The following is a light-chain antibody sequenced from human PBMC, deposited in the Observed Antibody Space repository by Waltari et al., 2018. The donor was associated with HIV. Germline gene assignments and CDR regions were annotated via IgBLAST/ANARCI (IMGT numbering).Light chain of an antibody. CDR1: SGSVSTRYY. CDR3: VLYMGSGIWV. J-gene: IGLJ3*02. V-gene: IGLV8-61*01. CDR2: NTN. Sequence: QTVVTQEPSLSVSPGGTVTLTCGLSSGSVSTRYYPSWYQQTPGQAPRTLIYNTNLRSSGVSNRFSGSILGNKAALTITGTQADDECDYYCVLYMGSGIWVFGGGTKLTVL.